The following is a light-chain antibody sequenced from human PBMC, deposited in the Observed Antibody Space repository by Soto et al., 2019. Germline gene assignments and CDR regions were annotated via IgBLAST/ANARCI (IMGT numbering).Light chain of an antibody. CDR1: SSNIGSNT. CDR2: SNN. CDR3: AAWDDSLNVV. V-gene: IGLV1-44*01. Sequence: QSVLTQPPSASGSPGQRGTISCSGSSSNIGSNTVNWYQQLPGTAPKLLIYSNNQRPSGVPDRFSGSKSGTSASLAISWLQSEDEADYYCAAWDDSLNVVFGGGTKLTVL. J-gene: IGLJ2*01.